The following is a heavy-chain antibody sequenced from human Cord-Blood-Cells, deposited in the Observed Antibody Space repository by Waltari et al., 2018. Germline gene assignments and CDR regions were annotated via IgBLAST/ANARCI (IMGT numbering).Heavy chain of an antibody. CDR3: ARGRKTGRYFDY. Sequence: EVQLVDSGGGLVQPGGSLRLSCAASGSTFISYWMSWVGQVPGKGLEWVANIKQDGSKKYYVDSVKGRFTISRDNANNSLYLQMNSLRAEDTAVYYCARGRKTGRYFDYWGQGTLVTVSS. CDR1: GSTFISYW. V-gene: IGHV3-7*01. D-gene: IGHD1-1*01. J-gene: IGHJ4*02. CDR2: IKQDGSKK.